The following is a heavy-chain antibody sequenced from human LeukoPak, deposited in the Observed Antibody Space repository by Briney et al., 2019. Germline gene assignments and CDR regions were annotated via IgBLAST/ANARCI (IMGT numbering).Heavy chain of an antibody. CDR1: GYTFTSNY. Sequence: ASVKVSCKAFGYTFTSNYMHWVRQAPGQGPEWMGVISPSGGSTTYAQKFQGRVTLTRDMSTSTDYLELSSLRSEDTAVYYCARDYCSGGRCYRYYYYMDVWGKGTTVTVSS. V-gene: IGHV1-46*01. D-gene: IGHD2-15*01. J-gene: IGHJ6*03. CDR2: ISPSGGST. CDR3: ARDYCSGGRCYRYYYYMDV.